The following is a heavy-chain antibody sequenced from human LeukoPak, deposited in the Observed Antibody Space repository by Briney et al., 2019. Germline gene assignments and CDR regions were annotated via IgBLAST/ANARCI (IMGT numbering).Heavy chain of an antibody. CDR3: AGFVGTKWEQAFDY. D-gene: IGHD1-26*01. V-gene: IGHV1-69*13. CDR1: GGTFSSYA. CDR2: IIPIFGTA. Sequence: ASVRVSCKASGGTFSSYAISWVRQAPGQGLEWMGGIIPIFGTANYAQKFQGRVTITADESTSTAYMERSSLRSEDTAVYYCAGFVGTKWEQAFDYWGQGTLVTVSS. J-gene: IGHJ4*02.